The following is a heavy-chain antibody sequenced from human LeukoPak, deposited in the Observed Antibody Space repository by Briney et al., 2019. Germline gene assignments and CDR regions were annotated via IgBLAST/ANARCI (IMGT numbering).Heavy chain of an antibody. CDR2: TRNKANSYTT. Sequence: GGSLRLSCAVSGISFSDHYVDWLRQAPGKGLEWVGRTRNKANSYTTAYAASVRGGFTISRDDSKNSMYLQMNSLKTEDTAVYYCATDILGTRAFDYWGQGTLVTVSS. D-gene: IGHD1-26*01. CDR1: GISFSDHY. V-gene: IGHV3-72*01. CDR3: ATDILGTRAFDY. J-gene: IGHJ4*02.